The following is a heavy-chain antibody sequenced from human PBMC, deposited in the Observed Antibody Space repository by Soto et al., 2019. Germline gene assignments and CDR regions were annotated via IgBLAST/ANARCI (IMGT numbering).Heavy chain of an antibody. Sequence: GGSLRLSCAASGFTFSSYGMHWVRQAPGKGLEWVAVISYDGSNKYYADSVKGRFTISRDNSKNTLYLQMNSLRAEDTAVYYCAKALKQPNWFDPWGQGTLVTVSS. CDR1: GFTFSSYG. J-gene: IGHJ5*02. CDR3: AKALKQPNWFDP. V-gene: IGHV3-30*18. D-gene: IGHD6-13*01. CDR2: ISYDGSNK.